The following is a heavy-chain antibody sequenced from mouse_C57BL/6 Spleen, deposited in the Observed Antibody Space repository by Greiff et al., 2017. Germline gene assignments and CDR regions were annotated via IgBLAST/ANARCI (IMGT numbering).Heavy chain of an antibody. Sequence: VQLQQSGPELVKPGASVKIPCKASGYTFTDYNMDWVKQSHGKSLEWIGDINPNNGGTIYNQKFKGKATLTVDKSSSTAYMELRSLTSEDTTVYYCARERGDYDGFDYWGQGTTLTVSS. CDR1: GYTFTDYN. CDR3: ARERGDYDGFDY. V-gene: IGHV1-18*01. D-gene: IGHD2-4*01. CDR2: INPNNGGT. J-gene: IGHJ2*01.